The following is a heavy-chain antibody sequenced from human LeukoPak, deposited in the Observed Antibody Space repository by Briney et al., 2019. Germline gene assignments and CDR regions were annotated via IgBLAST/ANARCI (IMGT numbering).Heavy chain of an antibody. Sequence: GGSLRLSCAASGVTFDDYGMSWVGQAAGKGVEGVSGINWNGGSTAYADSVKGRFTIPREDAKNSMYMQMNTLRAEDTALYYCAGDSAAGWFDPWGQGTLVTVSS. V-gene: IGHV3-20*04. CDR2: INWNGGST. CDR1: GVTFDDYG. D-gene: IGHD6-13*01. J-gene: IGHJ5*02. CDR3: AGDSAAGWFDP.